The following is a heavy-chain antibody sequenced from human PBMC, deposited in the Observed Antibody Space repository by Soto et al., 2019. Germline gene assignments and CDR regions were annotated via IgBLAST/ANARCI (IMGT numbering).Heavy chain of an antibody. D-gene: IGHD2-2*03. Sequence: PGGSLRLSCAASGFILSNYWMSWVRQAPGKGLEWVANIQQEGSEKHYVDSVKGRFTISRDNIENSLYLQMTSLRAEDTAVYYCARGPRGFCSSTSCAFDYWGQGTLVTVSS. V-gene: IGHV3-7*04. CDR1: GFILSNYW. CDR3: ARGPRGFCSSTSCAFDY. J-gene: IGHJ4*02. CDR2: IQQEGSEK.